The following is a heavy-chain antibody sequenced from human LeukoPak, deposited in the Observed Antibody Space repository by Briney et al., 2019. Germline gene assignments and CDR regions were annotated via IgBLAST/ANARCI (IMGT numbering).Heavy chain of an antibody. D-gene: IGHD2-2*01. CDR1: GFPFSSYA. Sequence: PGGSLRLSCAGSGFPFSSYAMYWVRRPPGKGLEYVSVISGNGVSTHYATSVKGRFTISRDNSKNTLYLQMGSLRAEDMAVYYCARDASDIVVVPAAVGPFDLWGQGTLVTVSS. CDR2: ISGNGVST. CDR3: ARDASDIVVVPAAVGPFDL. V-gene: IGHV3-64*01. J-gene: IGHJ4*02.